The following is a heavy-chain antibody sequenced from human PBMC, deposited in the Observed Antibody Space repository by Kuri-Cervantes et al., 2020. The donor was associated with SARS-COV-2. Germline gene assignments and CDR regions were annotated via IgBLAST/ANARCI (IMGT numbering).Heavy chain of an antibody. V-gene: IGHV4-61*09. CDR2: IYTSQST. CDR1: GVSLRSGSYY. D-gene: IGHD1-26*01. CDR3: AREWELLRGWFDP. J-gene: IGHJ5*02. Sequence: SETLSPTCTLSGVSLRSGSYYWSWNRQPAGKGLEWIGDIYTSQSTNYNTPLKSGVTISVDTSKKQFSLMLSSVTDADTAVYYCAREWELLRGWFDPWGQGTLVTVSS.